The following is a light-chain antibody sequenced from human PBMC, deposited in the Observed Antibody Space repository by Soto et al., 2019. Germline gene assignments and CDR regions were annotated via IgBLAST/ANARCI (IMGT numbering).Light chain of an antibody. V-gene: IGKV1-12*01. Sequence: DIQMTQSPSSLSASVGDRVTITCRASQRITTYLNWYQQRPGKAPSLLIYAATYLREGVPSRFSGSGFGTDFTLTISSLQPEDSAIYYCQQADTFPITFGQGTRLEIK. CDR2: AAT. CDR3: QQADTFPIT. CDR1: QRITTY. J-gene: IGKJ5*01.